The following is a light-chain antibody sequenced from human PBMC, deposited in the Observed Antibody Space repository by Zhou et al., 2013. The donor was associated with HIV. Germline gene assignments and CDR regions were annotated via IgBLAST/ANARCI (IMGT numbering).Light chain of an antibody. J-gene: IGKJ1*01. CDR1: LNISNGH. V-gene: IGKV3-20*01. CDR3: QQYGGSRT. Sequence: DILLTQSPGTLSLSPGERATLSCRSCLNISNGHLAWYQQKDGQAPRLLIYGASRRATGVPDRFGGGGSGTDFTLTISRLEPEDVGVYYCQQYGGSRTFGQGTKVEI. CDR2: GAS.